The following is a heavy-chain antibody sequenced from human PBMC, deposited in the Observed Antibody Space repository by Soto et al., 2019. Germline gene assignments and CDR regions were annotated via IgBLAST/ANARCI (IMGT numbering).Heavy chain of an antibody. J-gene: IGHJ4*02. V-gene: IGHV1-69*02. Sequence: QVQLVQSGAEVKKPGSSVKVSCKASGGTFSSYTISWVRQAPGQGLEWMGRIIPILGIANYAQKFQGRVTIPADKSTSTADMELSSLRSEDTAVYYCARGNGVWHDILTDYWGQGTLVTVSS. CDR3: ARGNGVWHDILTDY. CDR1: GGTFSSYT. D-gene: IGHD3-9*01. CDR2: IIPILGIA.